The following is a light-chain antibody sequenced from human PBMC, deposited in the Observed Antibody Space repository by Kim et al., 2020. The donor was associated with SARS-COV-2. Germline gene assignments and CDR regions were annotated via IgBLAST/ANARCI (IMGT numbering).Light chain of an antibody. Sequence: ASVVDRVTITCRASQDIRNDLGWYQQNPGRAPKRLIYCASSLQSGVPSWFSGSGSGTEFTLTISSVQPEDFATYFCLQHSTYPITFGQGTRLEIK. V-gene: IGKV1-17*01. CDR2: CAS. CDR3: LQHSTYPIT. J-gene: IGKJ5*01. CDR1: QDIRND.